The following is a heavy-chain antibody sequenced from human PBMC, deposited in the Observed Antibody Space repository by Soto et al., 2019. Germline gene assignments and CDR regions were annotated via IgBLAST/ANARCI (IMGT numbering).Heavy chain of an antibody. CDR2: ISAYNGTT. Sequence: KATCTARGDAFTCKGLCWACHAPGQGLEWMGWISAYNGTTNYAQKLQGRVTMTTDTSTSTAYMELRSLRSDDTAVYYCARGAEDIVVVVAALDPWGQGTLVTVSS. CDR1: GDAFTCKG. D-gene: IGHD2-15*01. J-gene: IGHJ5*02. V-gene: IGHV1-18*01. CDR3: ARGAEDIVVVVAALDP.